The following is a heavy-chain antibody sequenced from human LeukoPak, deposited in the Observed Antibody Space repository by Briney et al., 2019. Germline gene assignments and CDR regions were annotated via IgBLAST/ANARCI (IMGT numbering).Heavy chain of an antibody. Sequence: GASVKVSCKASGYTFTSYDINWVRQATGQGLEWRGCMNPNSGNTGYAQKFQGRVTITRNTSINTAYMQLSSLRSDHPAVHYFPRAIFGVGVDYWGQGTLVTVSS. CDR2: MNPNSGNT. V-gene: IGHV1-8*03. CDR3: PRAIFGVGVDY. CDR1: GYTFTSYD. D-gene: IGHD3-3*01. J-gene: IGHJ4*02.